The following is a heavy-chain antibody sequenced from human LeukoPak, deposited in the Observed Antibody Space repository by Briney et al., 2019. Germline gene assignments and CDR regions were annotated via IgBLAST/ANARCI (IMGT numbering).Heavy chain of an antibody. CDR2: LNADGNSI. D-gene: IGHD1-26*01. Sequence: PGGSLRLSCAASGFTFSNYWMHWVRQAPGKGLVWVSRLNADGNSITYADSVRGRFTISRDNAKNSLYLQLNSLRAEDTAVYYCARDPYSGSYSDYYYYYMDVWGKGTTVTVSS. J-gene: IGHJ6*03. CDR1: GFTFSNYW. V-gene: IGHV3-74*01. CDR3: ARDPYSGSYSDYYYYYMDV.